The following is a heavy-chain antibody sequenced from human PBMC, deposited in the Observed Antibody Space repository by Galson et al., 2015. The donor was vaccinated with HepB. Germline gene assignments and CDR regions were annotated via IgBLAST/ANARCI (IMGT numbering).Heavy chain of an antibody. CDR1: GFTFSSYS. V-gene: IGHV3-21*01. D-gene: IGHD7-27*01. CDR3: AAPTWGSWGLFDF. J-gene: IGHJ4*02. Sequence: SLRLSCAASGFTFSSYSMNWVRQAPGKGLEWVSSISSSSSYIYYADSVKGRFTISRDNAKNSLYLQMNSLRDEDTAVYYCAAPTWGSWGLFDFWGQGTLVTVSS. CDR2: ISSSSSYI.